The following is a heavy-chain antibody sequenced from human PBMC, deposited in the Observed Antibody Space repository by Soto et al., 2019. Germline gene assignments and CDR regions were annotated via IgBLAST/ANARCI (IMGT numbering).Heavy chain of an antibody. Sequence: PVGSMRLSCAACGFPFRFYGFHWVRQSPGKGLEWLGVIVSDGSAIYHADSLEGRFFISRDNSKDILYLQMNSLRVEDTAVYYCARDDAFDNENGFDMWGQGTMVTVSS. V-gene: IGHV3-33*01. CDR3: ARDDAFDNENGFDM. CDR1: GFPFRFYG. J-gene: IGHJ3*02. D-gene: IGHD3-3*02. CDR2: IVSDGSAI.